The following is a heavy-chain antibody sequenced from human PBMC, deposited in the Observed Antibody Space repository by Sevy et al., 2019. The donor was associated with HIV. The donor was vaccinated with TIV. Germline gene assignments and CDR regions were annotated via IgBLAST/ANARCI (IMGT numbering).Heavy chain of an antibody. CDR2: INSDGSST. Sequence: GGSLRLSCVASGFTFDSYWMHWVRQAPGKGLVWVSRINSDGSSTPYADSVKGRFTISRDNAKSTLYLQLNRLGAEDTAVYYCTRGDPIVPPAGYYYHMDVWGKGTTVTVSS. V-gene: IGHV3-74*01. D-gene: IGHD1-26*01. CDR1: GFTFDSYW. CDR3: TRGDPIVPPAGYYYHMDV. J-gene: IGHJ6*03.